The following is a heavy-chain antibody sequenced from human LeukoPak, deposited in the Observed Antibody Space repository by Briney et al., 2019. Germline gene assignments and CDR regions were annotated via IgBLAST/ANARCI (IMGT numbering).Heavy chain of an antibody. Sequence: GGSLRLSCAASGFTVSAYAMAWVRQAPGKGLEWVSTIYDDNTYYADSVKGRFAISTDNSKNTLYLQMNSLRVEDTAVYYCAKLVPSWGQGTLVTVSS. CDR2: IYDDNT. J-gene: IGHJ5*02. CDR1: GFTVSAYA. D-gene: IGHD6-13*01. CDR3: AKLVPS. V-gene: IGHV3-23*01.